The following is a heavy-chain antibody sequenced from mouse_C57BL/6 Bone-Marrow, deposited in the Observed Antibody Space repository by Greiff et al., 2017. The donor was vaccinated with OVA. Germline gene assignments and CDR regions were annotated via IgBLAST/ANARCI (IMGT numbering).Heavy chain of an antibody. CDR3: ARDYYGSSYDWYFDV. CDR2: IYPGSGNT. D-gene: IGHD1-1*01. Sequence: VMLVESGAELVRPGASVKLSCKASGYTFTDYYINWVKQRPGQGLEWIARIYPGSGNTYYNEKFKGKATLTAEKSSSTAYMQLSSLTSEDSAVYFCARDYYGSSYDWYFDVWGTGTTVTVSS. CDR1: GYTFTDYY. J-gene: IGHJ1*03. V-gene: IGHV1-76*01.